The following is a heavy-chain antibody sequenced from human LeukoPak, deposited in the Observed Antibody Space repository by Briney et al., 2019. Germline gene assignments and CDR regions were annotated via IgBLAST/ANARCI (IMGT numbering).Heavy chain of an antibody. D-gene: IGHD2-21*02. CDR1: GFTFSNYG. Sequence: AGRSLRLSCAASGFTFSNYGMHWVRQAPGKGLEWVAVISYDESNKHYADSVKGRFTISRDNSKNTLYLQMNSLRAEDTAVYYCAKARVVVTAYVDYWGQGTLVTVSS. CDR2: ISYDESNK. J-gene: IGHJ4*02. V-gene: IGHV3-30*18. CDR3: AKARVVVTAYVDY.